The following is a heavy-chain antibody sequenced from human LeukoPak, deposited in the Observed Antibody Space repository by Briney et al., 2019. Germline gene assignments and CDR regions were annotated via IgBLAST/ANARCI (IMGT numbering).Heavy chain of an antibody. Sequence: GGSLRLCCAASGFTFSSYAMSWVHQAPGKGLEWVSAISGSGANTYFADSVKGRFTVSRDNSKNTLYPQMNSLRVEDTAVYYCAAAEVVITYTTDYWGQGTLVTVSS. J-gene: IGHJ4*02. D-gene: IGHD3-22*01. CDR1: GFTFSSYA. V-gene: IGHV3-23*01. CDR3: AAAEVVITYTTDY. CDR2: ISGSGANT.